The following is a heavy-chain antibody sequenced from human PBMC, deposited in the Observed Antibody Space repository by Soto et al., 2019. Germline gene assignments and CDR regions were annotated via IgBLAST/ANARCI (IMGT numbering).Heavy chain of an antibody. Sequence: QVQLVQSGAEVKKPGASVKVSCKASGYTFTTYEINWVRQVPGQGLEWMGWMSPSSGNTGYVDQFRGRVTMTSNPSMTTAYMELSSLRSEDTAVYYCARVGGQLFGDHGREVWGQGTTVTVSS. D-gene: IGHD3-10*01. CDR3: ARVGGQLFGDHGREV. CDR2: MSPSSGNT. V-gene: IGHV1-8*01. J-gene: IGHJ6*02. CDR1: GYTFTTYE.